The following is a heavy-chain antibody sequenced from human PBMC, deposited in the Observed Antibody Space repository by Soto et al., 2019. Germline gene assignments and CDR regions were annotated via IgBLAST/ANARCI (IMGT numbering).Heavy chain of an antibody. CDR2: ITYDGSNK. D-gene: IGHD6-13*01. CDR1: RITFIGYW. Sequence: GGSLRLSCVASRITFIGYWMSWVRQAPGKGLEWVAVITYDGSNKYYADSVKGRFTISRDNSKNTLYLQMNSLRAEDTAVYYCAKDIAAAGMTFDYWGQGTLVTVSS. CDR3: AKDIAAAGMTFDY. J-gene: IGHJ4*02. V-gene: IGHV3-30*18.